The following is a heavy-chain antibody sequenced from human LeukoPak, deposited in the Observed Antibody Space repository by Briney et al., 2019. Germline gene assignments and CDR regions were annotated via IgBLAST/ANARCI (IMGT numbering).Heavy chain of an antibody. V-gene: IGHV3-7*01. CDR1: GLILSINS. CDR2: IMQDGSEK. D-gene: IGHD1-1*01. Sequence: PGGSLRLSCAVSGLILSINSMTWVRQAPGKGLGLGGSIMQDGSEKYYVVSVKGRFTISRDNAKNSLYLEMNSLRAEDTALYYCVRNRYNLDVEGQGTTVTVS. J-gene: IGHJ6*02. CDR3: VRNRYNLDV.